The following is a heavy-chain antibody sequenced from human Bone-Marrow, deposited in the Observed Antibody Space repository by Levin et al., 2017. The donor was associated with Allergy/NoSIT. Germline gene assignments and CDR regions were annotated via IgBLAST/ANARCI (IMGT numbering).Heavy chain of an antibody. V-gene: IGHV3-23*01. CDR1: GFTFSSYA. J-gene: IGHJ6*04. Sequence: PGESLKISCAASGFTFSSYAMSWVRQAPGKGLEWVSAISGSGGSTYYADPVKGRFTISRDNSKNTLYLQMNSLGAEDTAVYYCAKSVVQATGPYYYYYGMDVWGKGTTVTVSS. D-gene: IGHD1-26*01. CDR2: ISGSGGST. CDR3: AKSVVQATGPYYYYYGMDV.